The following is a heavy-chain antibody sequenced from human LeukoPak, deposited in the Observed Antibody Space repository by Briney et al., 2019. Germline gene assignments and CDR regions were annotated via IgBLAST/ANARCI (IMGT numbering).Heavy chain of an antibody. CDR1: GGSISSLY. CDR2: IYYTGST. J-gene: IGHJ4*02. V-gene: IGHV4-59*08. D-gene: IGHD6-6*01. CDR3: ARHRAYSSSSPFDY. Sequence: PSETLSLTCSVCGGSISSLYWSWIRQPPGKGLEWIGYIYYTGSTNYNPSLRGRVTMFVDMSKNQFSLRLSSLTAADTAVYYCARHRAYSSSSPFDYWGQGTLVTVSS.